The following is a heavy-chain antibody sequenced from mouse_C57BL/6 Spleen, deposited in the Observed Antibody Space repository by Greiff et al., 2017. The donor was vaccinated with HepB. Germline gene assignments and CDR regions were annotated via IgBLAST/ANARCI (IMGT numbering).Heavy chain of an antibody. CDR2: IDPSDSYT. V-gene: IGHV1-69*01. CDR1: GYTFTSYW. CDR3: ARRSRWYFDV. Sequence: QVQLKESGAELVMPGASVKLSCKASGYTFTSYWMHWVKQRPGQGLEWIGEIDPSDSYTNYNQKFKGKSTLTVDKSSSTAYMQLSSLTSEDSAVYYCARRSRWYFDVWGTGTTVTVSS. J-gene: IGHJ1*03.